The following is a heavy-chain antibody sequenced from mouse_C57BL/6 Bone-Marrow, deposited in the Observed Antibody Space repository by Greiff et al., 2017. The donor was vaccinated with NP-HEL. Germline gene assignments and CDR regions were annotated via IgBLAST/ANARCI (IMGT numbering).Heavy chain of an antibody. CDR2: IHPNSGST. J-gene: IGHJ4*01. D-gene: IGHD2-1*01. CDR3: ARRGYGNFPYAMDY. Sequence: QVQLQQPGAELVKPGASVKLSCKASGYTFTSYWMYGVKQRPGQGLKWIGMIHPNSGSTNYNEKFKSKATLTVDKSSSTAYMQLSSLTSEDSAVYYCARRGYGNFPYAMDYWGQGTAVTVSS. V-gene: IGHV1-64*01. CDR1: GYTFTSYW.